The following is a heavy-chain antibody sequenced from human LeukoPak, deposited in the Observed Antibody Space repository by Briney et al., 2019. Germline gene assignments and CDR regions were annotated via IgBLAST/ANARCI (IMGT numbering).Heavy chain of an antibody. CDR3: ARAAGGWPYDY. V-gene: IGHV1-2*02. D-gene: IGHD6-19*01. J-gene: IGHJ4*02. CDR1: GYTFNYYY. Sequence: ASVKVSCKASGYTFNYYYMHWVRQAPGQGLEWMGWINPSSGATNYAQKFQDRVTMTRDTSISTAYMELSRLISDDTAVYYCARAAGGWPYDYWGQGTLVTVSS. CDR2: INPSSGAT.